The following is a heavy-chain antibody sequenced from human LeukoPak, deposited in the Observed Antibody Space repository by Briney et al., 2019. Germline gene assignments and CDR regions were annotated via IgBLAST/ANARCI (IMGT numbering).Heavy chain of an antibody. CDR1: GYSISSTYY. CDR3: ARVNAPVATFDY. V-gene: IGHV4-38-2*02. J-gene: IGHJ4*02. Sequence: PSETLSLTCTVSGYSISSTYYGAWIRQPPGKGLEWIGTISHSGNTYYTPSLESRLTISLDTSKNHFSLRLSSVTAADTAVYYCARVNAPVATFDYWGLGTLVAVSS. D-gene: IGHD1-1*01. CDR2: ISHSGNT.